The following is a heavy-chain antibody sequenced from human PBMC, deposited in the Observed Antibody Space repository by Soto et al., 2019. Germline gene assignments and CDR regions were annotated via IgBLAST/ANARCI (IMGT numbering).Heavy chain of an antibody. Sequence: ASVKVSCKASGYTFTSYGISWVRQAPGQGLEWMGWISAYNGNTNYAQKLQGRVTMTTDTSTSTAYMELRSLRAEDTAVYYCAKPPGSSGYYSPYYFDYWGQGTLVTVSS. V-gene: IGHV1-18*04. D-gene: IGHD3-22*01. CDR1: GYTFTSYG. CDR2: ISAYNGNT. CDR3: AKPPGSSGYYSPYYFDY. J-gene: IGHJ4*02.